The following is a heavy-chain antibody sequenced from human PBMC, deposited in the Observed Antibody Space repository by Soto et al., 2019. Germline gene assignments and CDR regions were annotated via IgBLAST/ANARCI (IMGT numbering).Heavy chain of an antibody. Sequence: SVKVSCKASGGTFSSYTISWVRQAPGQGLEWMGRIIPILGIANYAQKFQGRVTITADKSTSTAYMELSSLRSEDTAVYYCARERGYCSGGSCYFYFDYWGQGTLVTVSS. CDR3: ARERGYCSGGSCYFYFDY. CDR1: GGTFSSYT. D-gene: IGHD2-15*01. J-gene: IGHJ4*02. CDR2: IIPILGIA. V-gene: IGHV1-69*04.